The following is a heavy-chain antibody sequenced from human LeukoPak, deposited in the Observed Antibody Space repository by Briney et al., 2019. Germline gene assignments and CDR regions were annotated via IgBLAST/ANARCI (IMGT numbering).Heavy chain of an antibody. J-gene: IGHJ4*02. CDR1: GGSISSSSYY. CDR3: ASTLPRGLLWFGDCDY. D-gene: IGHD3-10*01. V-gene: IGHV4-39*01. CDR2: IYYSWST. Sequence: PSETLSLTCTVSGGSISSSSYYWGWIRQPPGKGLEWIGSIYYSWSTYYNPSLKSRVTISVDTSKNQFSLKLSSVTAADTAVYYCASTLPRGLLWFGDCDYWGQGTLVTVSS.